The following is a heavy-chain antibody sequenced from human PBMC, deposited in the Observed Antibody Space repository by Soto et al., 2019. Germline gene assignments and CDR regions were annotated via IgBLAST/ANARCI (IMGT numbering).Heavy chain of an antibody. Sequence: QVQLQQSGPGLVKPSQTLSLTCAISGDSVSSNSAVWNWIRQSPSIGLEWLGRTYYTSKWYNDYAVSEKSRININADTSKNQFSLQLNSVTPEDTAVYYCARLIWRQKAFDIWGQGIMVTVSS. CDR3: ARLIWRQKAFDI. CDR2: TYYTSKWYN. CDR1: GDSVSSNSAV. V-gene: IGHV6-1*01. J-gene: IGHJ3*02. D-gene: IGHD1-1*01.